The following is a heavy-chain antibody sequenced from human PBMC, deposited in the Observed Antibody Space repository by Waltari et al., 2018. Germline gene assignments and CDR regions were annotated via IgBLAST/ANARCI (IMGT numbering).Heavy chain of an antibody. CDR1: GFGFRASW. V-gene: IGHV3-74*01. J-gene: IGHJ3*02. D-gene: IGHD6-19*01. CDR2: INTDGSDA. Sequence: EVQLVESGGDLVQPGGSLRLSCAAPGFGFRASWMHGVRRVPGKGLFWVSHINTDGSDANYADSVKGRFTISRDNAKNSLYLEMSSLRVEDTAVYYCAFSRGWSSPFGAYDSWGQGTRVIVSS. CDR3: AFSRGWSSPFGAYDS.